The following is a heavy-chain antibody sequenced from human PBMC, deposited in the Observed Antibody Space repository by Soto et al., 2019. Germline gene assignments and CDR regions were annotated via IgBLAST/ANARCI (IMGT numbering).Heavy chain of an antibody. J-gene: IGHJ2*01. D-gene: IGHD3-22*01. CDR1: GYTFTSYG. CDR2: ISAYNGNT. CDR3: ARDYYDSSCYYSKWYFDL. V-gene: IGHV1-18*01. Sequence: QVQLVQSGAEVKKPGASVKVSCKASGYTFTSYGISWVRQAPGQGLEWMGWISAYNGNTNYAQKLQGRVTMTTDTSTSTEYMEMRSLRSDDTTVYYCARDYYDSSCYYSKWYFDLWVRGTLVTVSS.